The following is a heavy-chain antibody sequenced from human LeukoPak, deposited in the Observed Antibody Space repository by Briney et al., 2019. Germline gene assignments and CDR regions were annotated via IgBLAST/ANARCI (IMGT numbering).Heavy chain of an antibody. CDR3: ARDMTGSHNWFDP. Sequence: GGSMRLACAAYGFTFSSYAMHWVRQTPGKGLEWVAVISYDGSNKYYADSVKGRFTISRDNSKNTLYLQMNSLRAEDTAVYYCARDMTGSHNWFDPWGQGTLVTVSS. V-gene: IGHV3-30*04. J-gene: IGHJ5*02. CDR1: GFTFSSYA. D-gene: IGHD3-9*01. CDR2: ISYDGSNK.